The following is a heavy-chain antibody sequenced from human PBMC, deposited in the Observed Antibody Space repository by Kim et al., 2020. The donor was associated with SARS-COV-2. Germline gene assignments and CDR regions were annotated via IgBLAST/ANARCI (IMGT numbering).Heavy chain of an antibody. CDR1: GGSITGSY. V-gene: IGHV4-59*01. CDR3: ARDGYGSGSYGWFDP. Sequence: SETLSLTCTVSGGSITGSYWSWIRQPPGKGLEWIGHISDSGTTNYNPSLKSRAVISDDTSKNQFSLQLTSVTPADTAVYFCARDGYGSGSYGWFDPWGQGTLVTVSS. CDR2: ISDSGTT. J-gene: IGHJ5*02. D-gene: IGHD3-10*01.